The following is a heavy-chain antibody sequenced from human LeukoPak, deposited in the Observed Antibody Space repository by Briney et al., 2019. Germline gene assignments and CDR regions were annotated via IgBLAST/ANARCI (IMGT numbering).Heavy chain of an antibody. CDR2: IYTSGST. Sequence: SETLSLTCTVSGGSISSYYWSWIRQPAGKGLEWIGRIYTSGSTNYNPSLKSRVTISVDTSKNQFSLKLSSVTAADTAVYYCARGPMVRGAKSLDYWGQGTLVTVSS. CDR3: ARGPMVRGAKSLDY. D-gene: IGHD3-10*01. CDR1: GGSISSYY. V-gene: IGHV4-4*07. J-gene: IGHJ4*02.